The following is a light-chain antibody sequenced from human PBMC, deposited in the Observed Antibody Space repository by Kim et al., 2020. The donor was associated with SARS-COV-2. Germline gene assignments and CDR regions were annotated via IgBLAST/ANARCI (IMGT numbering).Light chain of an antibody. J-gene: IGLJ2*01. CDR2: GDT. CDR1: SSNIGADYD. Sequence: QSVLTQPPSVSGAPGQGVTISCSGGSSNIGADYDVHWYQHLSGTAPKVVIYGDTNRPSGVPDRFSGSKSGTSASLAITGLQAADEADYYCQSYDSSLNGWVFGGGTQLTVL. V-gene: IGLV1-40*01. CDR3: QSYDSSLNGWV.